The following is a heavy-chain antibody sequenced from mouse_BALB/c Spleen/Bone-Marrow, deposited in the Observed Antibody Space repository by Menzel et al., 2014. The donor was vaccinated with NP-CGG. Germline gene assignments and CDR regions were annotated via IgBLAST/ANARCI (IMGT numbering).Heavy chain of an antibody. D-gene: IGHD2-2*01. Sequence: EVKLVESGGGLVQSGGSRKLSCAASGFTFSSFGMHWVRPAPEKGLEWVAYISSGGSSIYFADTMKGRLTISRDNPKNTLFLQLTSLRSEDTAIYYCARGGLRDYFAYWGQGTTLTVSS. CDR2: ISSGGSSI. CDR1: GFTFSSFG. V-gene: IGHV5-17*02. CDR3: ARGGLRDYFAY. J-gene: IGHJ2*01.